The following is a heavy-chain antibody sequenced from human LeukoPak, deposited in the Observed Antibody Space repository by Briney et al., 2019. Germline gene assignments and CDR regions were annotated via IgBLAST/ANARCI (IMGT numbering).Heavy chain of an antibody. J-gene: IGHJ4*02. V-gene: IGHV4-61*02. CDR1: GGSISSGSYY. Sequence: PSETLSLTCTVSGGSISSGSYYWTWIGPPAGKTLEWIGRIHTSGSTNYNPSLKSRVTISGDTSKNQFSLKVSSVTAADTAVYYCARGNKDGIIVSRFDYWGQGTLVTVSS. CDR3: ARGNKDGIIVSRFDY. CDR2: IHTSGST. D-gene: IGHD1-26*01.